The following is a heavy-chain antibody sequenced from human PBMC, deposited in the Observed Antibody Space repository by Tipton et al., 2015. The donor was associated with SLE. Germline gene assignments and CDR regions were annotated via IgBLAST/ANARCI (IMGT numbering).Heavy chain of an antibody. CDR2: ISAYNGNT. D-gene: IGHD6-13*01. V-gene: IGHV1-18*01. J-gene: IGHJ4*02. Sequence: QLEQSGAEVKKPGASVKAPCKASGYTFTSYGISWVRQAPGQGLEWMGWISAYNGNTNYAQKLQGRITMTTDTSTSTAYMELRSLRSDDTAVYYCASSMYSSSWYEGDYWGQGTLVTVSS. CDR3: ASSMYSSSWYEGDY. CDR1: GYTFTSYG.